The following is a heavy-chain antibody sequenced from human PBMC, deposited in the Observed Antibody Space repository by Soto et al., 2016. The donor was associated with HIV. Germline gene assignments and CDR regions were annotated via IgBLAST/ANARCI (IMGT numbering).Heavy chain of an antibody. CDR3: AREPCPAGHSRGVDY. D-gene: IGHD3-10*01. CDR1: GDSISLGGYF. Sequence: QLQESGPGLVKPLQSLSLTCNVSGDSISLGGYFWSWIRHFPGKGLQWIGHITYTGTTFYNPSLKSRVSISVDTSKNQFSLIMRSLTAADTAIYYCAREPCPAGHSRGVDYWGQGALVHRLL. CDR2: ITYTGTT. J-gene: IGHJ4*02. V-gene: IGHV4-31*03.